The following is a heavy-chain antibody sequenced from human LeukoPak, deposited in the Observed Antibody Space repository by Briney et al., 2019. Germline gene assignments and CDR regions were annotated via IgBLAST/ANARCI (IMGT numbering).Heavy chain of an antibody. Sequence: PSETLSLTCTVSGGSISSSSHSWGWIRQPPGKGLVWIGEINHSGSTNYNPSLKSRVTISVDTSKNQFSLKLSSVTAADTAVYCCARRPLAVAGHNWFDPWGQGTLVTVSS. V-gene: IGHV4-39*07. CDR3: ARRPLAVAGHNWFDP. CDR2: INHSGST. D-gene: IGHD6-19*01. CDR1: GGSISSSSHS. J-gene: IGHJ5*02.